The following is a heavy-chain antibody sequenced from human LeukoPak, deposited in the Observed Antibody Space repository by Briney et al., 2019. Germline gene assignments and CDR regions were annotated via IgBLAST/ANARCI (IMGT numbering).Heavy chain of an antibody. CDR3: ARDTGWYFDL. J-gene: IGHJ2*01. V-gene: IGHV3-74*01. D-gene: IGHD4-17*01. Sequence: PGASLRLSCAASGFTFSGYWMHWVRQVPGKGLVWASRITGDGSSTTYADSVKGRFTISRDNAKNTVFLQMISLRAEDTAVYYCARDTGWYFDLWGRGTLVTVSS. CDR2: ITGDGSST. CDR1: GFTFSGYW.